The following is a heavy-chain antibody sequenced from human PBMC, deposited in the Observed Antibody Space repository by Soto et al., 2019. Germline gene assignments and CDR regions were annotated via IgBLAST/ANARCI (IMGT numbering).Heavy chain of an antibody. CDR1: GYTCTIYA. J-gene: IGHJ4*02. D-gene: IGHD6-19*01. Sequence: QVQLVQSGAEVKKPGASVKVSCKASGYTCTIYAMHWVRQAPGQRVEWMGWINAGNGNTKYSQKFQGRVTITRDTPASTAYMELSSLRSEDTAVYYCARETSWGGWPFDYWGQGTLVTLSS. V-gene: IGHV1-3*01. CDR2: INAGNGNT. CDR3: ARETSWGGWPFDY.